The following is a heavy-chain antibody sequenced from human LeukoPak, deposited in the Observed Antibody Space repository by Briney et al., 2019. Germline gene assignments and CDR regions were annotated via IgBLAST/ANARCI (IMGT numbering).Heavy chain of an antibody. J-gene: IGHJ4*01. CDR3: ARGSVKYYYGSGSYYNPYHFDY. D-gene: IGHD3-10*01. Sequence: GRSLRLSCAASGFTFSSYAMHWVSQAPGKGLEWEAVISYDGSNKYYADSVKGRFTISRDNSKNTLYLQMNRLRAEDTAVYYCARGSVKYYYGSGSYYNPYHFDYWAQGTLVTVSS. CDR1: GFTFSSYA. V-gene: IGHV3-30-3*01. CDR2: ISYDGSNK.